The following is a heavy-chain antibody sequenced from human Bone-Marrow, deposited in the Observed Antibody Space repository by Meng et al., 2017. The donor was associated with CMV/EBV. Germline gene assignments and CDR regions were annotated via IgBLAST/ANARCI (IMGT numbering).Heavy chain of an antibody. J-gene: IGHJ5*02. CDR1: GGSFSTYP. Sequence: SVKVSCKASGGSFSTYPISWVRQAPGQGLEWMGGIIPIFGTANYAQKFQGRVTITTDESTSTAYMELSSLRSEDTAVYYCASRWVRGSSSVWFDPWGQGTLVTVSS. D-gene: IGHD6-6*01. CDR3: ASRWVRGSSSVWFDP. V-gene: IGHV1-69*05. CDR2: IIPIFGTA.